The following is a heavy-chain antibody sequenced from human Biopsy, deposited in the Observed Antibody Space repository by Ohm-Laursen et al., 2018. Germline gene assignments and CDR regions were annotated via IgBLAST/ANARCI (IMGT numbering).Heavy chain of an antibody. D-gene: IGHD3-22*01. J-gene: IGHJ6*02. V-gene: IGHV4-34*01. CDR3: VRGVDYYDPYHYYALDV. CDR2: INHRGRT. Sequence: TLSLTCAVYGASFTGYYWSWIRQTPGKGLEWIGEINHRGRTNYNPSLKSRVTISVDTSKNQFSLKVRSVTAADTAVYYCVRGVDYYDPYHYYALDVWGQGTTVTVSS. CDR1: GASFTGYY.